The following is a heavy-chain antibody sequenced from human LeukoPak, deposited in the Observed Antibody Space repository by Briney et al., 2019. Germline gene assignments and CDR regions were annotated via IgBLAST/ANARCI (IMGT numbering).Heavy chain of an antibody. CDR3: AKEKVTVIEFAFDI. CDR2: ISYDGSNK. V-gene: IGHV3-30-3*01. CDR1: GFTFSSYA. D-gene: IGHD4-17*01. J-gene: IGHJ3*02. Sequence: TGGSLRLSCAASGFTFSSYAMHWVRQAPGKGLEWVAVISYDGSNKYYADSVKGRFTISRDNSKNTLYLQMNSLRAEDTAVYYCAKEKVTVIEFAFDIWGQGTMVTVSS.